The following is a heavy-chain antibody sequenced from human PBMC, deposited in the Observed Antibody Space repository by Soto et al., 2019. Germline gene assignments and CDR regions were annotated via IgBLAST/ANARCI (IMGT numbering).Heavy chain of an antibody. CDR1: GGTFSSYA. D-gene: IGHD1-20*01. Sequence: QVQLVQSGAEVKKPGSSVKVSCKASGGTFSSYAINWVRQAPGQGLEWMGGIIPILGTSDYAQKFQGRVTITADESTSTAYMELSRLRSEDTAVYYCASRITGSPNYSYGMDVWGQGTTVTVSS. CDR3: ASRITGSPNYSYGMDV. CDR2: IIPILGTS. J-gene: IGHJ6*02. V-gene: IGHV1-69*12.